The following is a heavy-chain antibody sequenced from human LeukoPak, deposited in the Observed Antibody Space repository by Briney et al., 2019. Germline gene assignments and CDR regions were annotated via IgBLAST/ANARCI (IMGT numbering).Heavy chain of an antibody. Sequence: ASVKVSCKASGDTFTTYYIHWVRQAPGQGLEWMGVINPSGGGTSYAPKFRDRVTMTRDTSTTTVYMELSSLRSEDTAVYYCARGGVLVTRPSDFWGHGTLVTVSS. CDR1: GDTFTTYY. CDR3: ARGGVLVTRPSDF. D-gene: IGHD4-17*01. V-gene: IGHV1-46*01. CDR2: INPSGGGT. J-gene: IGHJ4*01.